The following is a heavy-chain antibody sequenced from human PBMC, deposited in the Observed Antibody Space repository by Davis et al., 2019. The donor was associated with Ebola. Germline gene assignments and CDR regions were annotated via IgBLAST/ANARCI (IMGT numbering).Heavy chain of an antibody. J-gene: IGHJ3*02. CDR1: GYTFTRYA. Sequence: AASVKVSCKASGYTFTRYAMHWVRQAPGQRLEWMGWINAGNGNTKYSQKFQGRVTITRDTSASTAYMELSSLRSEDTAVYYCARDLGQWLVLGAFDIWGQGTMVTVSS. CDR3: ARDLGQWLVLGAFDI. V-gene: IGHV1-3*01. CDR2: INAGNGNT. D-gene: IGHD6-19*01.